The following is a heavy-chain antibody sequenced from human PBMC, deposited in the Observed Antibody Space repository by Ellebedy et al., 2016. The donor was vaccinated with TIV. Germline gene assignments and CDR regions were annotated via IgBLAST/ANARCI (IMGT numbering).Heavy chain of an antibody. Sequence: GESLKISCAASGFTLSSYAMSWVRQAPGKGLEWVSAISGSGGSTYYADSVKGRFTISRDNSKNTLYLQMNSLRAEDTDVYYCAKDGSSGGSLVANWFDPWGQGTLVTVSS. CDR3: AKDGSSGGSLVANWFDP. CDR1: GFTLSSYA. J-gene: IGHJ5*02. V-gene: IGHV3-23*01. D-gene: IGHD2-15*01. CDR2: ISGSGGST.